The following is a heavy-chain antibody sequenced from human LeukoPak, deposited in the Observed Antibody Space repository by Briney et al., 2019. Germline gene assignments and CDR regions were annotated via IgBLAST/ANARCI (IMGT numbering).Heavy chain of an antibody. CDR2: IIPIFGTA. D-gene: IGHD2-15*01. J-gene: IGHJ6*03. Sequence: SVKVSCKASGGTFSSYAISWVRQAPGQGLEWMGGIIPIFGTANYAQKFQGRVTITTDESTSTAYMELSSLRSEDTAVYYCASGDVVVVAATDYYYYMDVWGKGTTVTVSS. V-gene: IGHV1-69*05. CDR1: GGTFSSYA. CDR3: ASGDVVVVAATDYYYYMDV.